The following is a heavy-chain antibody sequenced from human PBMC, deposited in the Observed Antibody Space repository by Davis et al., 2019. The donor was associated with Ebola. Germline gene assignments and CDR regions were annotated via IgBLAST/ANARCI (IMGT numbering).Heavy chain of an antibody. J-gene: IGHJ6*02. CDR1: GFTFSSYG. Sequence: GGSLRLSCAASGFTFSSYGMHWVRQAPGKGLEWVSGISWNSGSIGYADSVKGRFTISRDNAKNSLYLQMNSLRAEDTALYYCAKVMWNHRTYGMDVWGQGTTVTVSS. CDR3: AKVMWNHRTYGMDV. CDR2: ISWNSGSI. D-gene: IGHD1-14*01. V-gene: IGHV3-9*01.